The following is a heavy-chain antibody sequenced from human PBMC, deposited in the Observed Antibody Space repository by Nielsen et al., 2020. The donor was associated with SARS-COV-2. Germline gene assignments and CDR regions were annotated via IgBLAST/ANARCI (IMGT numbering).Heavy chain of an antibody. J-gene: IGHJ4*02. CDR1: GGSISSSSYY. V-gene: IGHV4-39*01. D-gene: IGHD4-17*01. Sequence: SETLSLTCTVSGGSISSSSYYWGWIRQPPGKGLEWIGSIYYSGSTYYNPSLKSRVTISVDTSKNQFSLKLSSVTAADTAVYYCAKASRPRDYGDHFDYWGQGTLVTVSS. CDR2: IYYSGST. CDR3: AKASRPRDYGDHFDY.